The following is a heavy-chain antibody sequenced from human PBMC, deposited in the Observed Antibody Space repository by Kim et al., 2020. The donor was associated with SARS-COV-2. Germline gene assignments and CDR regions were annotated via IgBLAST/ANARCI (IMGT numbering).Heavy chain of an antibody. CDR3: AKNFWSTVVTDAYAFDI. J-gene: IGHJ3*02. Sequence: GGSLRLSCAASGFTFSSYGMHWVRQAPGKGLEWVAVIWYDGSNKYYADSVKGRFTISRDNSKNTLYLQMNSLRAEDTAVYYCAKNFWSTVVTDAYAFDIWGQEAMVTVSS. V-gene: IGHV3-33*06. D-gene: IGHD3-3*01. CDR1: GFTFSSYG. CDR2: IWYDGSNK.